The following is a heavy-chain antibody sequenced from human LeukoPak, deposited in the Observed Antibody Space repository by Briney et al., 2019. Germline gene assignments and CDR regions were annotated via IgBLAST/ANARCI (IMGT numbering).Heavy chain of an antibody. J-gene: IGHJ4*02. V-gene: IGHV1-46*01. CDR1: GYTFTSYY. D-gene: IGHD3-9*01. Sequence: GASVKVSCKASGYTFTSYYMHWVRQAPGQGLEWMGIINPSGGSTSYAQKFQGRVTMTSATSTSTVYMELSSLRSEDTAVYYCARDLLWGDDIGPLGYWGQGTLVTVSS. CDR2: INPSGGST. CDR3: ARDLLWGDDIGPLGY.